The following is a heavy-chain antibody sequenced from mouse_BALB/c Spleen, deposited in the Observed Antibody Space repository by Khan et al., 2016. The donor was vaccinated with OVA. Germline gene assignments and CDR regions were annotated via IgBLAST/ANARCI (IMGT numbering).Heavy chain of an antibody. CDR2: ISYSGST. J-gene: IGHJ2*01. Sequence: VQLQQSGPGLVKPSQSLSLTCTVTGYSITSGYGWNWIRQFPGNKLEWMGYISYSGSTNYNPSLKNRISITRDTSKNQFFLQLNSLTTEDTATYYCARTARIKYWGQGTTLTVSS. V-gene: IGHV3-2*02. CDR3: ARTARIKY. CDR1: GYSITSGYG. D-gene: IGHD1-2*01.